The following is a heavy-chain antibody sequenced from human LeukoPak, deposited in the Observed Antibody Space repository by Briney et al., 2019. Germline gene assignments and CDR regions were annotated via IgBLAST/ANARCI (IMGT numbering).Heavy chain of an antibody. Sequence: SETLSLTCTVSGGSISTYHWSWIRQPAGKGLEWIEHIYTSGSTNYNTSLEGRVAMSVDMSKNQFSLKLNSVTAADTAVYYCARGAVSTTSYNWFDPWGQGTLVTVSS. J-gene: IGHJ5*02. CDR1: GGSISTYH. D-gene: IGHD2-2*01. V-gene: IGHV4-4*07. CDR2: IYTSGST. CDR3: ARGAVSTTSYNWFDP.